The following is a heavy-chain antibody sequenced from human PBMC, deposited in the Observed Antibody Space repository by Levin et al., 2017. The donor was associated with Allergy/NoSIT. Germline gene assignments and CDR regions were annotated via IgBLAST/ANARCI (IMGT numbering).Heavy chain of an antibody. J-gene: IGHJ4*02. CDR1: GGSFSGYY. CDR2: INHSGST. D-gene: IGHD3-3*01. Sequence: SETLSLTCAVYGGSFSGYYWSWIRQPPGKGLEWIGEINHSGSTNYNPSLKSRVTISVDTSKNQFSLKLSSVTAADTAVYYCARGRTGDHLEWLVYFDYWGQGTLVTVSS. CDR3: ARGRTGDHLEWLVYFDY. V-gene: IGHV4-34*01.